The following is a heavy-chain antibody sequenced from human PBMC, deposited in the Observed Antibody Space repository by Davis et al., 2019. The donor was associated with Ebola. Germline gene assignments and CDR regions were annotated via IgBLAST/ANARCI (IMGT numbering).Heavy chain of an antibody. D-gene: IGHD4-17*01. V-gene: IGHV3-30-3*01. CDR1: GFTFSSYA. Sequence: GESLKISCAASGFTFSSYAMHWVRQAPGKGLEWVAVISYDGSNKYYADSVKGRFTISRDNSKNTLYLQMNSLRAEDTAVYYCARSTGCDYWGQGTLVTASS. CDR2: ISYDGSNK. CDR3: ARSTGCDY. J-gene: IGHJ4*02.